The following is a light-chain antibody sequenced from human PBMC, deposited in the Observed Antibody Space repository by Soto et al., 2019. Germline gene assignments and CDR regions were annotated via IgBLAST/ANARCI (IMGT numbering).Light chain of an antibody. V-gene: IGKV2-24*01. CDR3: MQATQFPRT. CDR2: KIP. CDR1: QSLVDSDGNTY. Sequence: DLVMTQTPLSSPVTLGQPASISCRSSQSLVDSDGNTYLSWLQQRPGQPPRLLIYKIPNRFSGVPDRFSGSGAGTDFTLKISRVEAEDVGVYYCMQATQFPRTFGQGTKVEIK. J-gene: IGKJ1*01.